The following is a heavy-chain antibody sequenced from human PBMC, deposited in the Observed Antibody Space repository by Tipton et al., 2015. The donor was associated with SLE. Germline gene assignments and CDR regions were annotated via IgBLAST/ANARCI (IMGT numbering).Heavy chain of an antibody. Sequence: TLSLTCTVSGGSISSGSYYWSWIRQPPGKGLEWIGEINHSGSTNYNPSLKSRVTISVDTSKNQFSLKLSSVTAADTAVYYCARGRPPPLDAFDIWGQGTMVTVSS. V-gene: IGHV4-39*07. J-gene: IGHJ3*02. CDR2: INHSGST. CDR1: GGSISSGSYY. CDR3: ARGRPPPLDAFDI.